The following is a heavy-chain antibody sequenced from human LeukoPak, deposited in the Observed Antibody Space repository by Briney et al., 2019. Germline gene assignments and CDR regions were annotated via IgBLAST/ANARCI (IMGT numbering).Heavy chain of an antibody. CDR3: ARGRFLDAFDI. V-gene: IGHV4-59*01. D-gene: IGHD3-3*01. Sequence: SETLSLTCTVSGGSISSYYWSWIRQPPGKGLEWIGYIYYSGSTNYKPSLKSRVTISVDTSKNQFSLKLSSVTAADPAVYYCARGRFLDAFDIWGQGTMVTVSS. CDR2: IYYSGST. J-gene: IGHJ3*02. CDR1: GGSISSYY.